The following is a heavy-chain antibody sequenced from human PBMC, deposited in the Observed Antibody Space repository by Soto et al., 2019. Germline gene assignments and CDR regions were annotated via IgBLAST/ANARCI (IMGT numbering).Heavy chain of an antibody. J-gene: IGHJ4*02. V-gene: IGHV3-66*01. Sequence: GGSLRLSCAASGFSVSSNYMSWVRQAPGKGLEWVSVIYAGGNTHYADSVEGRFTISRDNSNNMLYLQMNSLRAEDTAVYYCVREKVTMIVGFYYFDYWGQETRVTVSS. CDR1: GFSVSSNY. D-gene: IGHD3-22*01. CDR2: IYAGGNT. CDR3: VREKVTMIVGFYYFDY.